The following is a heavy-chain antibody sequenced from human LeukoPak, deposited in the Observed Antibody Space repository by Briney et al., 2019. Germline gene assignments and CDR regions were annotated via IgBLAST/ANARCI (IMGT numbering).Heavy chain of an antibody. V-gene: IGHV3-48*02. CDR1: GFTFSTYN. Sequence: GGSLRLSCAASGFTFSTYNMNWVRQAPGKGLEWVSYISSSSTTIYNADSVKGRFTISRDNAKNSLYLQMDSLRDEDTAVYYCASGYTSGAWGQGTLVTVSS. CDR2: ISSSSTTI. J-gene: IGHJ3*01. CDR3: ASGYTSGA. D-gene: IGHD6-19*01.